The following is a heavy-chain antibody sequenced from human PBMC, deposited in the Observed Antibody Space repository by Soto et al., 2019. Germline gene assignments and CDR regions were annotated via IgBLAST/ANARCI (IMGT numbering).Heavy chain of an antibody. J-gene: IGHJ6*02. CDR3: ARGGYASGYFHYAMDV. CDR2: INSGGST. D-gene: IGHD6-19*01. Sequence: PGGSLRLSCAPSGFTVSSHYMSWVRQAPGKGLEWVSVINSGGSTYYADSVKGRFAISRENAKNSLHLQMNSVTPGDTAVYYCARGGYASGYFHYAMDVWGQGATVTVSS. V-gene: IGHV3-53*01. CDR1: GFTVSSHY.